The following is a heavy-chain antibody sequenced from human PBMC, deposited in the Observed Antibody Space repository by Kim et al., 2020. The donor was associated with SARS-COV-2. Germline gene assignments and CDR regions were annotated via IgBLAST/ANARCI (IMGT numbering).Heavy chain of an antibody. CDR2: INHSGST. CDR3: ARDEYFGTDGY. J-gene: IGHJ4*02. Sequence: SETLSLTCAVYGGSFSGYYWSWIRQPPGKGLEWIGEINHSGSTNYNPSLKSRVTISVDTSKNQFSLKLSSVTAADTAVYYCARDEYFGTDGYWGQGTLVTVSS. V-gene: IGHV4-34*01. CDR1: GGSFSGYY. D-gene: IGHD1-1*01.